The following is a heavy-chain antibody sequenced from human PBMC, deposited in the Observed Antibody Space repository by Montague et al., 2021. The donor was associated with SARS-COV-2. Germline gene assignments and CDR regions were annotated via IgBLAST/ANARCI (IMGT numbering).Heavy chain of an antibody. J-gene: IGHJ4*02. CDR1: GGSISSSSYY. D-gene: IGHD3-10*01. V-gene: IGHV4-39*01. CDR2: IFYSGST. Sequence: ETLSLTCTVAGGSISSSSYYWGWIRQPPGKGLEWIGCIFYSGSTDYNPSLKSRVTISVDTSQNQFSLKLSSVTAADTAVYYCASMVWAQVYHFDYWGQGTMVTVSS. CDR3: ASMVWAQVYHFDY.